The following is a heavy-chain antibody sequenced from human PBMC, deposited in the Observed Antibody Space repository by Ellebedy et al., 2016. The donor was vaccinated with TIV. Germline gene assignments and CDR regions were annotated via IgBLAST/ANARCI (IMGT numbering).Heavy chain of an antibody. Sequence: ASVKVPCKTSGYVFTAYYIHWVRQAPGQGLEWMGWINPDSGGTNLPQKFQGRVTMTRDTSVNTAYMELSRLQSDDTAVYYCARVLRATSGMDVWGQGTTVIVS. CDR3: ARVLRATSGMDV. J-gene: IGHJ6*02. D-gene: IGHD4/OR15-4a*01. CDR1: GYVFTAYY. V-gene: IGHV1-2*02. CDR2: INPDSGGT.